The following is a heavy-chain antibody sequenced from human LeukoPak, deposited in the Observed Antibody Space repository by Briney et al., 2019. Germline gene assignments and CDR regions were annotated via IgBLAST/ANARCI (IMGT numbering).Heavy chain of an antibody. J-gene: IGHJ5*02. CDR1: GYSLTNHY. Sequence: SETLSLTCAFYGYSLTNHYWIWIRQPPGKGLEWIGEILHTGSTNHNPSFQSRGTISLDTSKNQFFLNLTSVTAADTAVFYCARGPAAVHPWGQGTLVTVSS. D-gene: IGHD6-13*01. CDR2: ILHTGST. V-gene: IGHV4-34*12. CDR3: ARGPAAVHP.